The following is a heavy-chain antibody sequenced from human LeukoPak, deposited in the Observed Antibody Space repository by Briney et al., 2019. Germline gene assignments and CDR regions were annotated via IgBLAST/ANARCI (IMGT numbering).Heavy chain of an antibody. D-gene: IGHD6-19*01. Sequence: KSSETLSLTCTVSGGSNNIVTYYWAWLRQPPGKAPEWIGSIYYSGSTYYYNPSLKSRVSISVDTSKNQFSLKLTSMTAADTAVYYCARARAVAGFDSWGQGTLVTVSS. J-gene: IGHJ4*02. CDR1: GGSNNIVTYY. V-gene: IGHV4-39*07. CDR3: ARARAVAGFDS. CDR2: IYYSGSTY.